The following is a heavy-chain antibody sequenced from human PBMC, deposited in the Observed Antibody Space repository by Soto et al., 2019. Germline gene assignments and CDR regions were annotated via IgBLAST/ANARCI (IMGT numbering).Heavy chain of an antibody. CDR1: GFSFSSYA. V-gene: IGHV3-23*01. CDR3: AKDPHTDYDHYFDC. D-gene: IGHD3-22*01. Sequence: PGVSLRLSFAASGFSFSSYAMSWFRQAPGKGLEWLSVINNRATITYYADSVKSRFTISRDNSKNTLYLQMNTLRAEDTAIYYCAKDPHTDYDHYFDCWGQGTLVTVSS. CDR2: INNRATIT. J-gene: IGHJ4*02.